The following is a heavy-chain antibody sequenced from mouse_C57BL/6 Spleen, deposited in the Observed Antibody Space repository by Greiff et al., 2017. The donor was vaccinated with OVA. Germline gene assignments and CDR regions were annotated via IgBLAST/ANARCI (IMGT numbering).Heavy chain of an antibody. V-gene: IGHV2-2*01. CDR3: ARKGNGMAGAMDY. Sequence: VQRVESGPGLVQPSQSLSITCTVSGFSLTSYGVHWVRQSPGKGLEWLGVIWSGGSTDYNAAFISRLSISKDNSKSQVFFKMNSLQADDTAIYYCARKGNGMAGAMDYWGQGTSVTVSS. J-gene: IGHJ4*01. CDR2: IWSGGST. D-gene: IGHD2-1*01. CDR1: GFSLTSYG.